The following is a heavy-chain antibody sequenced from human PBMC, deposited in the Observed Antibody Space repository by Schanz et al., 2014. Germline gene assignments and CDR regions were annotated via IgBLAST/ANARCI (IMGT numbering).Heavy chain of an antibody. Sequence: QVQLVQSGVEVKKPGASVKVSCKASGYSFTGYYMNWVRQAPGQGLEWMGWINPNSGGTNYAQKFQGRVTMTRDTSISTAYMELNRLRSDDKAVYYCARDRRLQRQSGWDYWGQGTLVTVSS. CDR1: GYSFTGYY. CDR2: INPNSGGT. CDR3: ARDRRLQRQSGWDY. V-gene: IGHV1-2*02. D-gene: IGHD3-10*01. J-gene: IGHJ4*02.